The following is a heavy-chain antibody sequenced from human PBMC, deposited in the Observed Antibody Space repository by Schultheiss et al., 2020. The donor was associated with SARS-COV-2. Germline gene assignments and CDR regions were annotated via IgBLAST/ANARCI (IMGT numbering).Heavy chain of an antibody. V-gene: IGHV4-39*07. Sequence: SETLSLTCTVSGDSISSSGNYWGWIRQPRGKGLEWIGSIYHNGGTYYNPSLNSRVTMSVDSSKNQFSVQLNSVTAADTAVYYCARVRSTSMDYWGPGILVTVSS. CDR2: IYHNGGT. CDR3: ARVRSTSMDY. J-gene: IGHJ4*02. CDR1: GDSISSSGNY. D-gene: IGHD6-6*01.